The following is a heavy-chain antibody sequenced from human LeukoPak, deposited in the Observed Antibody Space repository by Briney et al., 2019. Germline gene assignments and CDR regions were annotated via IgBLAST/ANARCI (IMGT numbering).Heavy chain of an antibody. V-gene: IGHV4-31*03. CDR1: GGSISSGGYY. D-gene: IGHD3-3*01. Sequence: PSQTLSLTCTVSGGSISSGGYYWSWIRQHPGKGLEWIGYIYYSGSTYYNPSLKSRVTTSVDTSKNQFSLKLSSVTAADTAVYYCARESKGTIFGVVIPVFGMDVWGQGTTVTVSS. CDR2: IYYSGST. J-gene: IGHJ6*02. CDR3: ARESKGTIFGVVIPVFGMDV.